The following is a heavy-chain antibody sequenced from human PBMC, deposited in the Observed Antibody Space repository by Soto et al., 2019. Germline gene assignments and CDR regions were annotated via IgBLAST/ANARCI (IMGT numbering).Heavy chain of an antibody. CDR3: ARERCSGCSCYSATFDP. CDR2: IYSGGST. V-gene: IGHV3-53*04. CDR1: GFTVSSNY. Sequence: EVQLVESGGGLVQPGGSLRLSCAASGFTVSSNYMSWVRQAPGKWLEWVSVIYSGGSTYYADSVKGRFTISRHNSKNTLYLQMNSLRAEDTAVYYCARERCSGCSCYSATFDPWGQGTLVTVSS. J-gene: IGHJ5*02. D-gene: IGHD2-15*01.